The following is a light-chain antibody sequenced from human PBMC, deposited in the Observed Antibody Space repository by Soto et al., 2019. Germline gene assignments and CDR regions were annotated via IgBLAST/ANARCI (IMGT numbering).Light chain of an antibody. CDR2: SND. CDR1: RSNIGSNN. CDR3: AAWDDSLNCVYV. J-gene: IGLJ1*01. Sequence: QAVVTQPPSASGTPGQRVTISCSGSRSNIGSNNVYWYQQLPGTAPKLLIYSNDKRPSWVPDRFSGSKSGTSASLAITGLQSEDEAEYYCAAWDDSLNCVYVFGPGTKVTVL. V-gene: IGLV1-44*01.